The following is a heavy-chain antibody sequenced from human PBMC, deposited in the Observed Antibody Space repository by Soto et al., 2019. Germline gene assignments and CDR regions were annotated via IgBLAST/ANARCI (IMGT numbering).Heavy chain of an antibody. CDR3: GHRRPVADFRSDRVDV. J-gene: IGHJ6*02. V-gene: IGHV2-5*02. D-gene: IGHD3-3*01. Sequence: QITLKESGPTLVKPTQTLTLTCTFSGFSLITSGAGVGWIRQPLGKGLEWLALIYWDDNKRYSPSLKSRLTITKDTARNQVVLTMTNMDPVDTATYYCGHRRPVADFRSDRVDVWGQGTTVTVSS. CDR2: IYWDDNK. CDR1: GFSLITSGAG.